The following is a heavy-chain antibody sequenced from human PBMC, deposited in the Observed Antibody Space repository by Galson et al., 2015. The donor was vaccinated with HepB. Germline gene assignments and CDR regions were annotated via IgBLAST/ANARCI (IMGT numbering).Heavy chain of an antibody. V-gene: IGHV1-69*13. J-gene: IGHJ3*02. CDR1: GGTFSSYA. CDR2: IIPIFGTA. D-gene: IGHD3-3*01. CDR3: AREVPSDYDFWSGRGQGTFDI. Sequence: SVKVSCKASGGTFSSYAISWVRQAPGQGLEWMGGIIPIFGTANYAQKFQGRVTITADESTGTAYMELSSLRSEDTAVYFCAREVPSDYDFWSGRGQGTFDIWGQGTMVTVSS.